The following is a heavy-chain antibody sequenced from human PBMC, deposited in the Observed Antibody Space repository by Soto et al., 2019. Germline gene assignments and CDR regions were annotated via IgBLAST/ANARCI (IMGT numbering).Heavy chain of an antibody. CDR3: ARPANTVADHFDI. Sequence: PGESLKISCQVSGYTFTIYWIGWVRQMPGKGLEWMGIIYPSDSDTRHSPSFQGQVTISADQSINTAYLQWDSLKASDTAIYYCARPANTVADHFDIWGQGTPVTVSS. CDR1: GYTFTIYW. CDR2: IYPSDSDT. V-gene: IGHV5-51*01. D-gene: IGHD4-17*01. J-gene: IGHJ4*02.